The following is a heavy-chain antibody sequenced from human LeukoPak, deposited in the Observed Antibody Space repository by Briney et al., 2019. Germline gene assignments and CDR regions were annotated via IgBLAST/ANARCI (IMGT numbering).Heavy chain of an antibody. CDR2: INHSGST. Sequence: SETLALTCALYGGSFTGYYWRWIRQPPGKGLEWIGEINHSGSTKYNPSLKSRVTISVDTSTKQFFLRLTSVTAADTAVYYCACHAVRYSAYDREEDAFDIWGQGTMVTVSS. CDR3: ACHAVRYSAYDREEDAFDI. D-gene: IGHD5-12*01. CDR1: GGSFTGYY. V-gene: IGHV4-34*01. J-gene: IGHJ3*02.